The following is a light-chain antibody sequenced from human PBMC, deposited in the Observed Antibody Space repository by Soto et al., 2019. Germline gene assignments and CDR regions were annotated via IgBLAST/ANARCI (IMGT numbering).Light chain of an antibody. CDR2: GAS. CDR3: QQYGSS. CDR1: QSVSSSY. J-gene: IGKJ1*01. Sequence: EIVLTQSPGTLSLSPGERATLSCRASQSVSSSYLAWYQQKPGQAPRLLIYGASSRATGIPDRFSGSGSGTHFTLTISSLEPEDFAVYYCQQYGSSFGQGTKVEIK. V-gene: IGKV3-20*01.